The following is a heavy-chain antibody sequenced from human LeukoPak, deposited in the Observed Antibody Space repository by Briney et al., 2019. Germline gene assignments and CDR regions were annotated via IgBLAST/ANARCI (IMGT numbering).Heavy chain of an antibody. CDR2: IYHSGST. CDR1: AGSISSSSYS. D-gene: IGHD6-13*01. CDR3: ARDLSRDSSSWYNWFDP. Sequence: PSETLSLTCTVSAGSISSSSYSWGWIRQPPGKGLEWIGSIYHSGSTYYNPSLKSRVTISVDTSKNQFSLKLSSVTAADTAVYYCARDLSRDSSSWYNWFDPWGQGTLVTISS. V-gene: IGHV4-39*02. J-gene: IGHJ5*02.